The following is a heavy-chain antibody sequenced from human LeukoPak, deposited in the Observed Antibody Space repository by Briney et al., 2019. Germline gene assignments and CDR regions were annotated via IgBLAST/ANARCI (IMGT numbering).Heavy chain of an antibody. V-gene: IGHV3-9*01. J-gene: IGHJ2*01. CDR1: GFTFDDYA. CDR3: AKAGTTASWNFDL. Sequence: PGRSLRLSCAASGFTFDDYAMHWVRQAPGKGLEWVSGISWNSGSIGYADSVKGRFTISRDNAKNSLYLQMNSLRAEDTALYYCAKAGTTASWNFDLWGRGTLVTVSS. D-gene: IGHD1-7*01. CDR2: ISWNSGSI.